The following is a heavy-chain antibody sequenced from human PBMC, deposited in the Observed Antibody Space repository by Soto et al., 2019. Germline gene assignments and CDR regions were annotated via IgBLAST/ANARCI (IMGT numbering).Heavy chain of an antibody. V-gene: IGHV1-69*01. CDR2: IIPISETT. Sequence: QVQLVQSGAEVKKPGSSVKVSCKASGGTFSSYAISWVRQARGQGLEWMGGIIPISETTNYAQKVQGRVTITADESKSTAYMGLSSLRSEDTAVYYCARSQGSSTSLEIYYYYYYGMDVWGQGTTVTVSS. J-gene: IGHJ6*02. CDR3: ARSQGSSTSLEIYYYYYYGMDV. D-gene: IGHD2-2*01. CDR1: GGTFSSYA.